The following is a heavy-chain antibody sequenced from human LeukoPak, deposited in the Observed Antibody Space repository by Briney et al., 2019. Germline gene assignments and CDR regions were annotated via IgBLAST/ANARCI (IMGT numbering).Heavy chain of an antibody. CDR1: GGSISSYY. CDR3: ARHAPEGATPFFDY. J-gene: IGHJ4*02. V-gene: IGHV4-4*09. CDR2: IYTSGST. D-gene: IGHD1-26*01. Sequence: SETLSLTCTVSGGSISSYYWSWIRQPPGKGLEWIGYIYTSGSTNYNPSLKSRVTISVDTSKNQFPLKLSSVTAADTAVYYCARHAPEGATPFFDYWGQGTLVTVSS.